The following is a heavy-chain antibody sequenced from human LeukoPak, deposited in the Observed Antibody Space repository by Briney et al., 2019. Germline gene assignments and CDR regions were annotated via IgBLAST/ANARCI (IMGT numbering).Heavy chain of an antibody. J-gene: IGHJ4*02. V-gene: IGHV1-3*01. CDR2: INAGNGNT. Sequence: ASVKVSCKASGYTFTSYAMHWVRQAPGQRLEWMGWINAGNGNTKYSQKFQGRVTITRDTSASTAYMELSSPRSEDTAVYYCARDSSGYYYEYDYWGQGTLVTVSS. D-gene: IGHD3-22*01. CDR3: ARDSSGYYYEYDY. CDR1: GYTFTSYA.